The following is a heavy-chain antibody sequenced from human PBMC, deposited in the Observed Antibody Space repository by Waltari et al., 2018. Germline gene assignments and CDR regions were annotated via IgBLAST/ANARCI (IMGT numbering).Heavy chain of an antibody. V-gene: IGHV4-59*01. CDR2: IYYSGST. J-gene: IGHJ6*03. Sequence: QVQLQESGPGLVKPSETLSLTCTVSGGSISSYYWSWIRQPPGKGLEWIGYIYYSGSTNYNPSPKSRVTISVDTSKNQFSLKLSSVTAADTAVYYCARTPDLRFLEWAGYYYYYMDVWGKGTTVTVSS. CDR1: GGSISSYY. CDR3: ARTPDLRFLEWAGYYYYYMDV. D-gene: IGHD3-3*01.